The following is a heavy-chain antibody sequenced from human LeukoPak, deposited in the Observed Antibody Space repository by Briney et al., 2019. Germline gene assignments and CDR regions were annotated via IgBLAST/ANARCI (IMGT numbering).Heavy chain of an antibody. CDR1: GFTFSSYA. V-gene: IGHV3-23*01. CDR3: AKVPYYYDSSGYWIAFDI. J-gene: IGHJ3*02. Sequence: PGGSLRLSCAASGFTFSSYAMSWVRQAPGKGLEWVSAISGSGGSTYYAESVKGRFTISRDNSKNTLYLQMNSLRAEDTAVYYCAKVPYYYDSSGYWIAFDIWGQGTMVTVSS. CDR2: ISGSGGST. D-gene: IGHD3-22*01.